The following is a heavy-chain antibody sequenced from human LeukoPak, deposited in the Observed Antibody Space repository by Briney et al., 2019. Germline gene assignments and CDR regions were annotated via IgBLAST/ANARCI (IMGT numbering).Heavy chain of an antibody. J-gene: IGHJ4*02. CDR3: SRDFYGSGSSIIDY. Sequence: PGGSLRLSCAASGFTFNDYYMSWIRQAPGKGLEWVSYISSSSSYTNYADSVKGRFTISRDNAKNSLYLQMNSLRAEDTAVYYCSRDFYGSGSSIIDYWGQGTLVTVSS. CDR2: ISSSSSYT. V-gene: IGHV3-11*05. CDR1: GFTFNDYY. D-gene: IGHD3-10*01.